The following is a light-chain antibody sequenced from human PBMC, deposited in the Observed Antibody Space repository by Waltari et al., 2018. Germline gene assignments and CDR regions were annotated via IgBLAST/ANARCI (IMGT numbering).Light chain of an antibody. CDR2: DKN. Sequence: SSELTQDPAVSVAMGQTVRITCQGDSVRSYYASWYQQRPGPAPRLVIYDKNNRPAGVPDRFSGSSSHNTGSLTITGAQAEDEASYYCHSRDASGVAGSFGGGTKLTVL. J-gene: IGLJ2*01. CDR1: SVRSYY. V-gene: IGLV3-19*01. CDR3: HSRDASGVAGS.